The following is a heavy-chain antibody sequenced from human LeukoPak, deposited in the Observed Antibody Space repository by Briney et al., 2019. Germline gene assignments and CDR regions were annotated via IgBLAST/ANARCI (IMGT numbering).Heavy chain of an antibody. D-gene: IGHD3-10*01. CDR3: AKDGTRMVRGVMDY. CDR2: ISGSGGST. CDR1: GFPFNNHG. Sequence: PGGTLRLSCAASGFPFNNHGMSWVRQAPGKGLEWVSAISGSGGSTYYADSVKGRFTISRDNSKNTLYLQMNSLRAEDTAVYYCAKDGTRMVRGVMDYWGQGTLVTVSS. J-gene: IGHJ4*02. V-gene: IGHV3-23*01.